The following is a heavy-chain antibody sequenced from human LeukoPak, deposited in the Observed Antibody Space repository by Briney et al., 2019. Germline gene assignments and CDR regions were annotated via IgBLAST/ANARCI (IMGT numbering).Heavy chain of an antibody. J-gene: IGHJ4*02. V-gene: IGHV1-2*02. D-gene: IGHD4-11*01. Sequence: ASVTVSCKASGYTFTSYDINWVRQAPGQGLEWMGWIDANNGDTKSAQKFQGRVTMSRDTSISTAYMDLSSLSPDDAAVYYCARDPSSVTLYFFDYWGQGTLVTVSS. CDR1: GYTFTSYD. CDR3: ARDPSSVTLYFFDY. CDR2: IDANNGDT.